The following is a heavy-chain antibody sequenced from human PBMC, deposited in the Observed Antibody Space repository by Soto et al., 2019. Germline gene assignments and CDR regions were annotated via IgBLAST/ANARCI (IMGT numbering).Heavy chain of an antibody. D-gene: IGHD3-9*01. J-gene: IGHJ5*01. CDR1: GYSCTSYW. V-gene: IGHV5-51*01. CDR2: IYPGDSDT. CDR3: ARRQYFDTLLDP. Sequence: PWESLKISCKGSGYSCTSYWSGWVRQMPGKGLESMGIIYPGDSDTRYSPSFHGQVTISVDKSTRTVYLQWASLKASDTAIYYRARRQYFDTLLDPWGQGTLVTVSS.